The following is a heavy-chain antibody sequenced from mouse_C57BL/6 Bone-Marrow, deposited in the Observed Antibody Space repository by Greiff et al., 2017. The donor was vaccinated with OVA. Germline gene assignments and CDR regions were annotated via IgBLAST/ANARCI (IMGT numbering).Heavy chain of an antibody. CDR3: ANWVLAY. Sequence: QVQLQQSGAELARPGASVKLSCKASGSTFTSYGLSWVKQRTGQGLEWIGEISPRSGNTYYTEKFKGKATLTADKSSSPAYMELRSLTSEDSAVYFCANWVLAYWGQGTLVTVSA. CDR2: ISPRSGNT. J-gene: IGHJ3*01. V-gene: IGHV1-81*01. CDR1: GSTFTSYG. D-gene: IGHD4-1*01.